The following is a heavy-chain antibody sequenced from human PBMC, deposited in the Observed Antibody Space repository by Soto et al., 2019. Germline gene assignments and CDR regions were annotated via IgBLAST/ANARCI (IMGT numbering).Heavy chain of an antibody. CDR2: IIPIFGTA. CDR1: GGTFSSYA. J-gene: IGHJ3*02. CDR3: ARSPPYRSSTSCYAFDI. Sequence: GASVKVSCKASGGTFSSYAIGWVRQAPGQGLEWMGGIIPIFGTANYAQKFQGRVTITADESTSTAYMELSSLRSEDTAVYYCARSPPYRSSTSCYAFDIWGQGTMVTVSS. V-gene: IGHV1-69*13. D-gene: IGHD2-2*01.